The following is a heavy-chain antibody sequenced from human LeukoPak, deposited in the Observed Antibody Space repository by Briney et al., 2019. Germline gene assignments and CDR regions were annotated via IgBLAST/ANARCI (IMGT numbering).Heavy chain of an antibody. CDR3: AREGYTYGHGVDY. Sequence: GGSLRLSCAASGFNFIGYSMSWVRRPPGKGLEWASSISSSDSTYYADSVKGRFTVSRDNAGNSLYLHMDTLRPDDTAVYYCAREGYTYGHGVDYWGQGTLVTVSS. CDR1: GFNFIGYS. D-gene: IGHD5-18*01. V-gene: IGHV3-69-1*01. J-gene: IGHJ4*02. CDR2: ISSSDST.